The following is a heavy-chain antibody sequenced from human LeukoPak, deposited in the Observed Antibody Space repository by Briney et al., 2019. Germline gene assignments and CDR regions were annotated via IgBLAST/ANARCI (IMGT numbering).Heavy chain of an antibody. CDR2: ISGSSGRT. Sequence: GGSLRLSCAASGFTFDDYTMHWVRQAPGKGLEWVSAISGSSGRTYCADSVKGRFTISRDNSKNTLYLQMNSLRAEDTAVYYCAKRDYWGQGTLVTVSS. V-gene: IGHV3-23*01. J-gene: IGHJ4*02. CDR3: AKRDY. CDR1: GFTFDDYT.